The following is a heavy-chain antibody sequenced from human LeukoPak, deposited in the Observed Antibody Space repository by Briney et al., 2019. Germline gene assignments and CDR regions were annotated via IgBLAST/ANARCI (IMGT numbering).Heavy chain of an antibody. CDR3: ARSASALASVDF. Sequence: GESLKISCEGSGYNFTSYWIAWVRQMPGKGLEWMGIIYPGDSDTRYSPSFQGQVTISADKSIRTAYLQWSSLKASDTAMYYCARSASALASVDFWGQGTRVTVSS. V-gene: IGHV5-51*01. J-gene: IGHJ4*02. D-gene: IGHD3-16*01. CDR1: GYNFTSYW. CDR2: IYPGDSDT.